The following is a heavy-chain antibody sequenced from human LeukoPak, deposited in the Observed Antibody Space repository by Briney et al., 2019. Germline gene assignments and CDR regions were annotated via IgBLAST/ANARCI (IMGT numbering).Heavy chain of an antibody. Sequence: GGSLRLSCAASGFTFSSYAISWVRQAPGKGLEWVSAISGSGGSTYYADSVKGRFTISRDNSKNTLYLQMNSLRAEDTAVYYCAKAPTINDYGDYFDYWGQGTLVTVSS. V-gene: IGHV3-23*01. CDR1: GFTFSSYA. D-gene: IGHD4-17*01. CDR2: ISGSGGST. J-gene: IGHJ4*02. CDR3: AKAPTINDYGDYFDY.